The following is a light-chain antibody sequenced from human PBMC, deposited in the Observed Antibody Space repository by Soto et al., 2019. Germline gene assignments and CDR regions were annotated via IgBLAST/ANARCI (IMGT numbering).Light chain of an antibody. J-gene: IGKJ1*01. V-gene: IGKV1-5*03. CDR1: QTISSW. CDR2: KAS. CDR3: HQSYIPPVT. Sequence: DVQMYKSPSALSGSIGDRVTITCRASQTISSWLAWYQQKPGKAPKLLIYKASTLKSGVPSRFSGSGSGTDFTLTISSLQPEDFATYYCHQSYIPPVTFGQGTKVDIK.